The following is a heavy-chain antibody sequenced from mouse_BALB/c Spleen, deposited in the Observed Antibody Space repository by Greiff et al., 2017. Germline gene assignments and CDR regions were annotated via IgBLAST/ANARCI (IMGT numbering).Heavy chain of an antibody. V-gene: IGHV5-4*02. CDR2: ISDGGSYT. CDR3: ARGTAYYTSHWYIDV. D-gene: IGHD2-12*01. CDR1: GFTFSDYY. Sequence: EVNVVESGGGLVKPGGSLKLSCAASGFTFSDYYMYWVRQTPEKRLEWVATISDGGSYTYSPDSVKGRFTISRDNAKNNLYLQMSSLKSEDTAMYYCARGTAYYTSHWYIDVWGAGTTVTVSS. J-gene: IGHJ1*01.